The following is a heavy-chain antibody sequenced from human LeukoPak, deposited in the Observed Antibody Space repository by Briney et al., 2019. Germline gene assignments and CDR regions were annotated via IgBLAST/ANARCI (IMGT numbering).Heavy chain of an antibody. CDR1: GFTFSSYG. V-gene: IGHV3-30*02. CDR2: IRYDGSNK. CDR3: AKDGGYCSSTSCYNYYYMDV. Sequence: GGSLRLSCAASGFTFSSYGMHWVRQAPGKGLEWVAFIRYDGSNKYYADSVKGRFTISRDNSKNTLYLQMNSLRAEDTAVYYCAKDGGYCSSTSCYNYYYMDVWGKGTTVTVSS. J-gene: IGHJ6*03. D-gene: IGHD2-2*01.